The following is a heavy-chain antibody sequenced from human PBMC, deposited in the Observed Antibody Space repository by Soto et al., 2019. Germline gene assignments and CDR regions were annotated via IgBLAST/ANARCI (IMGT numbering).Heavy chain of an antibody. CDR3: AKSIAAAGYYYYYGMDV. Sequence: SLRLSCAASGFTFSGYAMSWVRQAPGKGLEWVSAISGSGGSTYYADSVKGRFTISRDNSKTTLYLQMNSLRAEDTAVYYCAKSIAAAGYYYYYGMDVWGQGTTVTVSS. CDR1: GFTFSGYA. D-gene: IGHD6-13*01. CDR2: ISGSGGST. V-gene: IGHV3-23*01. J-gene: IGHJ6*02.